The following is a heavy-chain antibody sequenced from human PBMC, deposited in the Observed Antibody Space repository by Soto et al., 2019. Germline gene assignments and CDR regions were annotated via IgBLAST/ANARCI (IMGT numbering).Heavy chain of an antibody. V-gene: IGHV1-18*01. J-gene: IGHJ4*02. Sequence: ASVKVSCKASGYTFTSYGISWVRQAPGQGLEWMGWISAYNGNTNYAQKLQGRVTMTTDTSTSTAYMELRSLRSDDTAVYYCERLPEVGGYYEDDYWGQGTLVTVSS. CDR3: ERLPEVGGYYEDDY. CDR2: ISAYNGNT. CDR1: GYTFTSYG. D-gene: IGHD3-22*01.